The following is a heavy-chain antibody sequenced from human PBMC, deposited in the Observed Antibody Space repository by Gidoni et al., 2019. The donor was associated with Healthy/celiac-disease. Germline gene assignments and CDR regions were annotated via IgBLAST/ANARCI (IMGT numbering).Heavy chain of an antibody. CDR1: GFTFSNAW. D-gene: IGHD5-12*01. Sequence: EVQLVASGGGLVKPGGSLRLSCAASGFTFSNAWMSWVRQAPGKGLEWVGRIKSKTDGGTTDYAAPVKGRFTISRDDSKNTLYLQMNSLKTEDTAVYYCTTDPQLVATIYAFDIWGQGTMVTVSS. CDR2: IKSKTDGGTT. CDR3: TTDPQLVATIYAFDI. V-gene: IGHV3-15*01. J-gene: IGHJ3*02.